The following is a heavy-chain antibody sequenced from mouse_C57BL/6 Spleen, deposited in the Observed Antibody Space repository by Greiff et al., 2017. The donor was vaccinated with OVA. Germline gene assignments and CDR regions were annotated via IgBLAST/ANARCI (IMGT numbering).Heavy chain of an antibody. D-gene: IGHD3-2*02. CDR2: IDPSDSYT. J-gene: IGHJ3*01. CDR1: GYTFTSYW. Sequence: QVQLQQPGAELVRPGTSVKLSCKASGYTFTSYWMHWVKQRPGPGLEWIGVIDPSDSYTNYNQKFKGKATLTVDTSSSTAYKQLSSLTSEDSAVYYCARGTAQASWFAYWGQGTLVTVSA. V-gene: IGHV1-59*01. CDR3: ARGTAQASWFAY.